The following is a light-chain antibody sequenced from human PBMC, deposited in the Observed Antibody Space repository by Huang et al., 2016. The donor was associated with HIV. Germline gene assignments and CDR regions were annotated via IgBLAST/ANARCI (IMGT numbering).Light chain of an antibody. J-gene: IGKJ2*01. CDR1: QSISTY. CDR2: AAS. CDR3: QQCFSTPYT. Sequence: DIQMTQSPPSLFAVIGDRVTITCRASQSISTYLDWYQQKPGRAPKVLIYAASSLPSDVHSRFAGSGSGTDFTLTISSLQPEDFAAYSCQQCFSTPYTFGQGTKLEIK. V-gene: IGKV1-39*01.